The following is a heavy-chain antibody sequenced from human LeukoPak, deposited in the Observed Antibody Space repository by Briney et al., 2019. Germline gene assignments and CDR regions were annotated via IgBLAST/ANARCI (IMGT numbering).Heavy chain of an antibody. V-gene: IGHV1-8*01. D-gene: IGHD6-13*01. CDR3: ARGRESSWYFLYYYYYMDV. CDR1: GYTCTSYD. J-gene: IGHJ6*03. Sequence: ASVKVSFKASGYTCTSYDINWVRQATGQGLEWVGWMNPNSGNTGYAQKFQGRVTMTRNTSISTAYMELSSLRSEDTAVYYCARGRESSWYFLYYYYYMDVWGKGTTVTVSS. CDR2: MNPNSGNT.